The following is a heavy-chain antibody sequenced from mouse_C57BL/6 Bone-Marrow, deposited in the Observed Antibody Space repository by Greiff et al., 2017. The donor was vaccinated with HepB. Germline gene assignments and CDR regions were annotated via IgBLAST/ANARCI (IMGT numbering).Heavy chain of an antibody. D-gene: IGHD2-2*01. CDR2: IRNKANGYTT. CDR1: GFTFTDYY. J-gene: IGHJ3*01. Sequence: DVKLVESGGGLVQPGGSLSLSCAASGFTFTDYYMSWVRQPPGKALEWLGFIRNKANGYTTEYSASVKGRFTISRDNSQSILYLQMNALRAEDSATYYCASPYGYDEGFAYWGQGTLVTVSA. V-gene: IGHV7-3*01. CDR3: ASPYGYDEGFAY.